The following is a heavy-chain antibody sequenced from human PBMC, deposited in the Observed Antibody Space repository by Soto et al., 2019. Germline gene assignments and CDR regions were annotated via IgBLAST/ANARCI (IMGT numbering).Heavy chain of an antibody. CDR3: ARDNRYNWNDEGWFDP. J-gene: IGHJ5*02. CDR2: MNPNSGNT. Sequence: ASVKVSCKASGYSFSEYYINWVRQATGQGPEWMGWMNPNSGNTGYAQKFQGRVTMTRNTSINTAYMELSSLGSEDTAVYYCARDNRYNWNDEGWFDPWGQGTLVTVSS. V-gene: IGHV1-8*01. CDR1: GYSFSEYY. D-gene: IGHD1-20*01.